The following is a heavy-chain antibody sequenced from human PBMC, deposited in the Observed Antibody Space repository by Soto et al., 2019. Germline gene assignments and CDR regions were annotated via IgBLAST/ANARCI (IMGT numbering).Heavy chain of an antibody. CDR3: AKSRDDYGDVDAFDI. CDR2: ISSSSSTI. J-gene: IGHJ3*02. D-gene: IGHD4-17*01. Sequence: GGSLRLSCAASGFTFSSYSMNWVRQAPGKGLEWVSYISSSSSTIYYADYVKGRFTISRDNSKNTLYLKMNSLRAEDTAVYYCAKSRDDYGDVDAFDIWGQGTMVTVSS. V-gene: IGHV3-48*01. CDR1: GFTFSSYS.